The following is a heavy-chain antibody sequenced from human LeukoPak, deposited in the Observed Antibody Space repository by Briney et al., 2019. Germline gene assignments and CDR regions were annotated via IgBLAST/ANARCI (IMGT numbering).Heavy chain of an antibody. CDR2: ISGSGGST. D-gene: IGHD3-3*01. CDR1: GFTFSSYA. CDR3: AKLGNDFWSGYTDYFDY. V-gene: IGHV3-23*01. Sequence: GGSLRLSCAASGFTFSSYAMSWVRQAPGKGLEWVSAISGSGGSTYYADSVKGRFTISRDNSKNTLYLQINSLRAEDTAVYYCAKLGNDFWSGYTDYFDYWGQGTLVTVSS. J-gene: IGHJ4*02.